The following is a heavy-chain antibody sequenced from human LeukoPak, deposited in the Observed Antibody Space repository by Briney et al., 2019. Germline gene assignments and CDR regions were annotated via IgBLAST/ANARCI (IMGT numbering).Heavy chain of an antibody. D-gene: IGHD3-16*02. V-gene: IGHV4-59*12. CDR3: ARRRWANKNPDYVWASYRWLNYMDV. CDR1: GGSISSYY. Sequence: PSETLSLTCTVSGGSISSYYWSWLRQPPGKGLEWIGYIYYSGSTNYNPSLKSRVTISGDPSKNQFSLKVRSVTAADTAVYYCARRRWANKNPDYVWASYRWLNYMDVWGKGTTVTIPS. CDR2: IYYSGST. J-gene: IGHJ6*03.